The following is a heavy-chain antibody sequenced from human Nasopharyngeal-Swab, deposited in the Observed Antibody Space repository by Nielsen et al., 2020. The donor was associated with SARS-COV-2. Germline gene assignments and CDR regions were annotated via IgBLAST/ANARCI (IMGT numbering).Heavy chain of an antibody. CDR3: TTDFYFYY. CDR2: IGDKDHNYAT. Sequence: GGSLRLSCAASGFIFSAPAIRWVRQASGKGLEWVGRIGDKDHNYATTYGASVQGRFTISRDDSKNTTFLQMDSLKTDDTALYYCTTDFYFYYWGQGPLVTVSS. V-gene: IGHV3-73*01. CDR1: GFIFSAPA. J-gene: IGHJ4*02.